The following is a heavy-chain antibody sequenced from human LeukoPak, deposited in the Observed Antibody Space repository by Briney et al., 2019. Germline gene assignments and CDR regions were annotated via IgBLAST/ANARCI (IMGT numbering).Heavy chain of an antibody. CDR1: GFTFSNYG. Sequence: PGGSLRLSCAASGFTFSNYGMNWVRQAPGKGLEWVSYISSSSYTIYYADSVKGRFTISRDNSKNTLYLQMNSLRAEDTAVYYCARDYGDYGFYFDYWGQGTLVTVSS. D-gene: IGHD4-17*01. J-gene: IGHJ4*02. V-gene: IGHV3-48*01. CDR3: ARDYGDYGFYFDY. CDR2: ISSSSYTI.